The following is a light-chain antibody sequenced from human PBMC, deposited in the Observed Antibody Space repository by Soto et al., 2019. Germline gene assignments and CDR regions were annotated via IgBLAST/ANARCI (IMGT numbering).Light chain of an antibody. CDR1: SSDVGDYHF. J-gene: IGLJ1*01. V-gene: IGLV2-8*01. CDR2: EVS. CDR3: SSYADSNNPLYV. Sequence: QSALTQPPSASGSPGQSVTISCTGTSSDVGDYHFVSWYQQHPGKAPKLMIYEVSKRHSGVPDRFSGSKSGNTASLTVSGLQAEDEADYYCSSYADSNNPLYVFGTGTKVTVL.